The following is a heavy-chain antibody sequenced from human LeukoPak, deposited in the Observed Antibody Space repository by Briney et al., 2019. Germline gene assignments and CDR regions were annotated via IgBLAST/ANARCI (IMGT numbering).Heavy chain of an antibody. J-gene: IGHJ5*02. V-gene: IGHV1-8*01. CDR3: ARDRQQRNWFDP. CDR2: MNPNSGNT. D-gene: IGHD6-13*01. Sequence: ASVKVSCKASGYTFTSYDINWVRQATGQGLEWMGWMNPNSGNTGYAQKFRGRVTITRNTSISTAYMELSSLRSEDTAVYYCARDRQQRNWFDPWGQGTLVTVSS. CDR1: GYTFTSYD.